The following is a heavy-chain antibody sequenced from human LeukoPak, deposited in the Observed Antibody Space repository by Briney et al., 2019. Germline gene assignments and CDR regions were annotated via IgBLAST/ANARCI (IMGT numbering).Heavy chain of an antibody. V-gene: IGHV4-59*01. Sequence: PSETLSLTCTVSGGSISSYYWSWIRQPPGKGLEWIGYIYYSGSTNYNPSLESRVTISVDTSKNQFSLKLCSVTAADTAVYYCARDSSGWYYFDYWGQGTLVTVSS. J-gene: IGHJ4*02. CDR3: ARDSSGWYYFDY. D-gene: IGHD6-19*01. CDR2: IYYSGST. CDR1: GGSISSYY.